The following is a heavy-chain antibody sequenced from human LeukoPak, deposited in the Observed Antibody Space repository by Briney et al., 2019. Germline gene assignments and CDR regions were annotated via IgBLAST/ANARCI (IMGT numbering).Heavy chain of an antibody. CDR2: ISSSSSYI. CDR3: ARSFSSYFDY. V-gene: IGHV3-21*01. CDR1: GFTFSSYS. Sequence: PGGSLRLSCAASGFTFSSYSMNWVRQAPGKGLEWVSSISSSSSYIYYADSVKGRFTISRDNAKNSLYLQMNSLRAKDTAVYYCARSFSSYFDYWGQGTLVTVSS. D-gene: IGHD3-3*02. J-gene: IGHJ4*02.